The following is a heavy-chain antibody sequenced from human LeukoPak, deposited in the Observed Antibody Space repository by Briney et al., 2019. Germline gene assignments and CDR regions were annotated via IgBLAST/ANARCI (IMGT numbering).Heavy chain of an antibody. CDR3: TKDRRGNRGYDTDFDY. V-gene: IGHV3-48*04. Sequence: GGSLRLSCAASGFTFSSYSMNWVRQAPGKGLEWVSYISSSSSTIYYADSVKGRFTISRDNAKNSLYLQMNSLRAEDTAFYYCTKDRRGNRGYDTDFDYWGQGTLVTVSS. D-gene: IGHD5-12*01. J-gene: IGHJ4*02. CDR2: ISSSSSTI. CDR1: GFTFSSYS.